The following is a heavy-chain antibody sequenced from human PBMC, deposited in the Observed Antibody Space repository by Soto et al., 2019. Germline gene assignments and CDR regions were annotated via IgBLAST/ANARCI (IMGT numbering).Heavy chain of an antibody. D-gene: IGHD4-17*01. CDR3: ARASDYGDYGNWYFDL. CDR2: IYYSGST. J-gene: IGHJ2*01. Sequence: QVQLQESGPGLVKPSQTLSLTCTVSGGSISSGDYYWSWIRQPPGKGLEWIGYIYYSGSTYYNPSLKSRVTISVDTSKNQFSLKLSSVTAADTAVYYCARASDYGDYGNWYFDLWGRGTLVTVSS. V-gene: IGHV4-30-4*01. CDR1: GGSISSGDYY.